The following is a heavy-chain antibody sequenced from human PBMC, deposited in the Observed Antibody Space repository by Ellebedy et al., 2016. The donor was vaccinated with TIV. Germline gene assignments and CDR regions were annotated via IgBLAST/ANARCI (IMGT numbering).Heavy chain of an antibody. V-gene: IGHV4-34*01. CDR1: GESFSSYF. D-gene: IGHD2-2*02. CDR3: ARFRPHCYSDSCYTNAFEY. J-gene: IGHJ3*01. Sequence: SETLSLTXAVYGESFSSYFWTWIRQSPGKGLEWIGEISHSGDTNYNPSLKSRVTTSVDAFKKQFSLKLRSVTAADTAVYYCARFRPHCYSDSCYTNAFEYWGPGTEVTV. CDR2: ISHSGDT.